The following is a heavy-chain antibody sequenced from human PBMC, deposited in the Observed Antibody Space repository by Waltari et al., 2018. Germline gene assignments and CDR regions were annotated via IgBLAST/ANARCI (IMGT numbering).Heavy chain of an antibody. CDR3: ARAVAGTFDY. J-gene: IGHJ4*02. Sequence: EVQLVESGGGLVKRGGSLRLSCAASGFTFSSYSMNWVRQAPGKGLEWVSSISSSSSYIYYADSVKGRFTISRDNAKNSLYLQMNSLRAEDTAVYYCARAVAGTFDYWGQGTLVTVSS. CDR2: ISSSSSYI. CDR1: GFTFSSYS. D-gene: IGHD6-19*01. V-gene: IGHV3-21*01.